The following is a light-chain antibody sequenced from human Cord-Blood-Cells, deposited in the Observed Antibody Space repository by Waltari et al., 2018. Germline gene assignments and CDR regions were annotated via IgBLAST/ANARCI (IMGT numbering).Light chain of an antibody. CDR3: QQYGSSYT. CDR2: GAS. Sequence: EIVLTQSPGPLSLSPGERATLSCRASQRVSSSYLAWYQQKPGQAPSLLIYGASSRATGIPDRFSGSGSGTDFTLTISRLEPEDFAVYYCQQYGSSYTFGQGTKLEIK. J-gene: IGKJ2*01. CDR1: QRVSSSY. V-gene: IGKV3-20*01.